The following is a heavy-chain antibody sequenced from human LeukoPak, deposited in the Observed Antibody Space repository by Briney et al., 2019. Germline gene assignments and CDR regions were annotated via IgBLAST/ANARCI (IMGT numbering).Heavy chain of an antibody. CDR2: INHSGST. CDR3: ARGSSSWYVAYYYYYMDV. CDR1: GGSFSGYY. V-gene: IGHV4-34*01. D-gene: IGHD6-13*01. J-gene: IGHJ6*03. Sequence: SGTLSLTCAVYGGSFSGYYWSWIRQPPGKGLEWIGEINHSGSTNYNPSLKSRVTISVDTSKNQFSLKLSSVTAADTAVYYCARGSSSWYVAYYYYYMDVWGKGTTVTVSS.